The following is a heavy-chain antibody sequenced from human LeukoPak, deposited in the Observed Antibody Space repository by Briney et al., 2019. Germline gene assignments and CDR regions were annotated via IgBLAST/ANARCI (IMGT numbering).Heavy chain of an antibody. Sequence: GGSLRLSCVASRFTFSTYTFNWVRQAPGKGLEWLSYISSGGLTIFYADSVKGRFTISRDNTKNSIFLDMTNLRAEDTAVYNFARDFDYGDYIDFWGQGNLVAVSS. CDR3: ARDFDYGDYIDF. CDR2: ISSGGLTI. V-gene: IGHV3-48*04. J-gene: IGHJ4*02. D-gene: IGHD4/OR15-4a*01. CDR1: RFTFSTYT.